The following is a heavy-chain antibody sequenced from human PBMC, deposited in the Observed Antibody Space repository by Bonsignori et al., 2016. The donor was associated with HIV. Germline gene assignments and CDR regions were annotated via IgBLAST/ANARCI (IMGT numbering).Heavy chain of an antibody. D-gene: IGHD3-10*01. V-gene: IGHV1-69*01. CDR2: IIPIVGTT. J-gene: IGHJ5*02. Sequence: WVRQAPGQGLEWMGGIIPIVGTTDYAQKFQGRVTITADVSTSTVYMEVSSLRHEDTAVYYCTREQVRSTSSDPWGQGTQVTVSS. CDR3: TREQVRSTSSDP.